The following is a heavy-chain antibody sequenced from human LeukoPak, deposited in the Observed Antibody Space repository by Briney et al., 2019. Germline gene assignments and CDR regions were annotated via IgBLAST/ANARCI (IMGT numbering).Heavy chain of an antibody. Sequence: GRSLRLSCAASVFTFDDYAMHWVRHAPGKGLEWVSRISWNSGSIGYADSVKGRLTISRDNAKNSLYLQMNSLRAEDTALYYCAKDIRSYYYYGMGVWGQGTTVTVSS. CDR2: ISWNSGSI. D-gene: IGHD3-10*01. V-gene: IGHV3-9*01. CDR1: VFTFDDYA. J-gene: IGHJ6*02. CDR3: AKDIRSYYYYGMGV.